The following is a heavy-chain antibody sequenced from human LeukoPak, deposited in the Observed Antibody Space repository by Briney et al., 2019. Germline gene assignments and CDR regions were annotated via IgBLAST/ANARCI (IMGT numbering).Heavy chain of an antibody. V-gene: IGHV4-4*09. D-gene: IGHD1-26*01. CDR2: IHTSGAS. J-gene: IGHJ4*02. CDR3: ARLGSYHDL. CDR1: AASISNYY. Sequence: PSETLSLTCTVSAASISNYYWSWLRHTPEKGLEWMGHIHTSGASRYYPSLESRLTLSIDTSRNHLSLTLTSVTAADTAVYFCARLGSYHDLWGQGALVTVSS.